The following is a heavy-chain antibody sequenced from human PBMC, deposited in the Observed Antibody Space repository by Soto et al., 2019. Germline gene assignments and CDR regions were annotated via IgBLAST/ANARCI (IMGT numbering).Heavy chain of an antibody. D-gene: IGHD3-16*02. J-gene: IGHJ3*02. CDR2: FDPEDGET. CDR1: GYTLTELS. Sequence: ASVKVSCKVSGYTLTELSMHWVRQAPGKGLEWMGGFDPEDGETIYAQKFQGRVTMTEDTSTDTAYMELSSLRSEDTAVYYCATAYKRLRLGELSLLAFDIWGQGQWSPSPQ. CDR3: ATAYKRLRLGELSLLAFDI. V-gene: IGHV1-24*01.